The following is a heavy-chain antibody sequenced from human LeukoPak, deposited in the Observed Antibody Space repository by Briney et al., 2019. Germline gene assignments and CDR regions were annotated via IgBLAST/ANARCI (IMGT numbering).Heavy chain of an antibody. CDR1: GYTFTSYG. CDR2: ISAYNGNT. J-gene: IGHJ4*02. Sequence: ASVKVSCKASGYTFTSYGISWVRQAPGQGLEWMGWISAYNGNTNYAQKLQGRVTMTTDTSTSTAYMELRSLRSDDTAVYYCARGYDFWSGYLYFDYWGQGTLVTVSS. CDR3: ARGYDFWSGYLYFDY. D-gene: IGHD3-3*01. V-gene: IGHV1-18*01.